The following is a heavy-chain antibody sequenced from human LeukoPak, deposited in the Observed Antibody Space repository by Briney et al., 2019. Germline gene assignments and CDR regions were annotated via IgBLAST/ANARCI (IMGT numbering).Heavy chain of an antibody. CDR3: ATYYGGNPEYLQR. CDR1: GLNFKIYG. V-gene: IGHV3-30*02. Sequence: GGSLRLSCAASGLNFKIYGMEWVRQAPGKGLEWVSFIWYDGSYKYYADSVRGRFSISRDNSKNTLYLQMNSLRAEDTAVYHCATYYGGNPEYLQRWGQGALVIVSS. CDR2: IWYDGSYK. J-gene: IGHJ1*01. D-gene: IGHD2-21*01.